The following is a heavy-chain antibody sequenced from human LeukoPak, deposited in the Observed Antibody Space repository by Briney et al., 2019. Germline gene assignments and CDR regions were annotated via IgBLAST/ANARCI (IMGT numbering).Heavy chain of an antibody. Sequence: GGSLRLSCAASGFTFSDYYMSWIRQAPGKGLEWVSYISSSSSYTNYADSVKGRFTISRDNAKNSLYLQMNNLRAEDTAVYYCARDSSGSYDPYYFDYWGQGTLVTVSS. CDR1: GFTFSDYY. V-gene: IGHV3-11*05. J-gene: IGHJ4*02. CDR3: ARDSSGSYDPYYFDY. CDR2: ISSSSSYT. D-gene: IGHD1-26*01.